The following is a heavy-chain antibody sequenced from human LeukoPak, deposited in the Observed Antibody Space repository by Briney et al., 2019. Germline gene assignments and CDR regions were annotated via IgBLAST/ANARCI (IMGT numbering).Heavy chain of an antibody. Sequence: ASVKVSCMASVYTSIRYYMHAVRQARRRRVERMGRIYPNSGVTNYTHKLQGRVTMTRDTSISTAYMELSRLRSDNTAVYYCARTTYCDSSGYSNDFQHWGQGTLVSVSS. CDR2: IYPNSGVT. J-gene: IGHJ1*01. D-gene: IGHD3-22*01. CDR3: ARTTYCDSSGYSNDFQH. V-gene: IGHV1-2*06. CDR1: VYTSIRYY.